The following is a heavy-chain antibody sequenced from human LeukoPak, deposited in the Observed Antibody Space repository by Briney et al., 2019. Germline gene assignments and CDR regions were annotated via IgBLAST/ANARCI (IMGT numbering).Heavy chain of an antibody. Sequence: PGGSLRLSCAASGFTFSNAWMSWVRQAPGRGLEWVGRIKSKTDGGTTDYAAPVKGRFTISGDDSKNTLYLQMNSLKTEDTGVYYCTPDRRDFDWVFPPPVVFDYWGQGTLVTVSS. CDR3: TPDRRDFDWVFPPPVVFDY. J-gene: IGHJ4*02. CDR1: GFTFSNAW. V-gene: IGHV3-15*01. CDR2: IKSKTDGGTT. D-gene: IGHD3-9*01.